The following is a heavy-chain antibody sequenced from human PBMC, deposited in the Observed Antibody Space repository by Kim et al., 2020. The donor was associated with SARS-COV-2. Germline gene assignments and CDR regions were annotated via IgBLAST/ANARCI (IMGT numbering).Heavy chain of an antibody. Sequence: GGSLRLSCAASGFTFSSYEMNWVRQAPGKGLEWVSYISSSGSTIYYADSVKGRFTISRDNAKNSLYLQMNSLRAEDTAVYYFARDDYVRGSYRYGSYNWFDPWGQGTLVTVSS. CDR1: GFTFSSYE. J-gene: IGHJ5*02. V-gene: IGHV3-48*03. CDR2: ISSSGSTI. CDR3: ARDDYVRGSYRYGSYNWFDP. D-gene: IGHD3-16*02.